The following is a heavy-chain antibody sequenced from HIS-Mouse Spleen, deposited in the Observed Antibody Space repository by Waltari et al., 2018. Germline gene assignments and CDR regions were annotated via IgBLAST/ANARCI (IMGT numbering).Heavy chain of an antibody. CDR3: AKQADRSGSRGAFDI. V-gene: IGHV3-30*18. D-gene: IGHD3-10*01. J-gene: IGHJ3*02. CDR1: GFTFSSYG. CDR2: ISYDGSNK. Sequence: QVQLVESGGGVVEPGRSLRLSCAASGFTFSSYGMHWVRQAPGKGLEWVAVISYDGSNKYYADSVKRRFSISRDNSKNTLYLQMNSLRAEDTAVYYCAKQADRSGSRGAFDIWGQGTMVTVSS.